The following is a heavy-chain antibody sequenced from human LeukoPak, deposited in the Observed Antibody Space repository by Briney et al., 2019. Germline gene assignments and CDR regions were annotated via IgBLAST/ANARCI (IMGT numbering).Heavy chain of an antibody. CDR3: ARGGYDSSGHYNWFDP. J-gene: IGHJ5*02. Sequence: SETLSLTCSVSGGSISRYYWSWIRQPPGKGLEWIGYVYYSGNTNHNPSLKSRVTISVDTSKNQFSLKLSSVTAADTAVYFCARGGYDSSGHYNWFDPWGQGTLVTVSS. D-gene: IGHD3-22*01. CDR1: GGSISRYY. CDR2: VYYSGNT. V-gene: IGHV4-59*01.